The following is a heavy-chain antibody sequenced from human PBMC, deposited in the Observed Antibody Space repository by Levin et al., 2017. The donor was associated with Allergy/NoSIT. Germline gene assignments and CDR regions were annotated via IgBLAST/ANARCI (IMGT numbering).Heavy chain of an antibody. J-gene: IGHJ4*02. Sequence: ASVKVSCKASGYTFTSYGISWVRQAPGQGLEWMGWISAYNGNTNYAQKLQGRVTMTTDTSTSTAYMELRSLRSDDTAVYYCARDPYYGSGSDYKPDYWGQGTLVTVSS. D-gene: IGHD3-10*01. V-gene: IGHV1-18*01. CDR2: ISAYNGNT. CDR1: GYTFTSYG. CDR3: ARDPYYGSGSDYKPDY.